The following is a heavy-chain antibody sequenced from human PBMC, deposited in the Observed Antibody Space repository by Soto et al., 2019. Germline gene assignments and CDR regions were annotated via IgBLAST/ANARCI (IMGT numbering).Heavy chain of an antibody. V-gene: IGHV3-64D*06. CDR1: GLKFKDYT. CDR2: FYRNGADT. J-gene: IGHJ6*02. Sequence: SLRLSCSASGLKFKDYTIHWVRQTPTKRLEYVSGFYRNGADTFYAESVKGRFSVSRDNSGNTLFLQMSSLRPEDTAVYYCAGEPQVAGPLYGMDVWGQGTAVTVYS. D-gene: IGHD2-15*01. CDR3: AGEPQVAGPLYGMDV.